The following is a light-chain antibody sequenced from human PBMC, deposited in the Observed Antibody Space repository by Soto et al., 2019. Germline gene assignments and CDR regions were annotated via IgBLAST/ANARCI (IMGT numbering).Light chain of an antibody. CDR1: QIISSW. CDR3: QQFNRYFL. Sequence: DIQLTQSPSTLSASVGDRVTITCRASQIISSWLAWYQQRPGEAPQLLIYDASTLQSGVPSRFSASKSGTEFTLTISSLQPDDFATYYCQQFNRYFLFGVGTKVE. V-gene: IGKV1-5*01. J-gene: IGKJ4*01. CDR2: DAS.